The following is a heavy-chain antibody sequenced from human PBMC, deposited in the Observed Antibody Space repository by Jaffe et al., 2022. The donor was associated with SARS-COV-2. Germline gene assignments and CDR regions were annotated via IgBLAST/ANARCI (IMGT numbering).Heavy chain of an antibody. CDR3: ARSLGDGYNQHWYFDL. D-gene: IGHD5-12*01. V-gene: IGHV4-31*03. J-gene: IGHJ2*01. CDR2: IHYSGST. Sequence: QVQLQESGPGLVKPSQTLSLTCTVSGGSISSGAYYWNWVRQHPGKGLEWIGYIHYSGSTYFNPSLLSRVFMSVDTSKNQFSLKVNSITAADTAVYYCARSLGDGYNQHWYFDLWGRGTLVTVSS. CDR1: GGSISSGAYY.